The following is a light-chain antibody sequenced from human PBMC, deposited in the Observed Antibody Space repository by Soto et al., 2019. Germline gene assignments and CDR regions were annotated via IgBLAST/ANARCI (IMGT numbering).Light chain of an antibody. CDR1: QSISNY. J-gene: IGKJ1*01. CDR2: AAS. CDR3: QQSYNASRP. Sequence: DIQMTQSPYSLSASVGDRVTITCRASQSISNYLNWYQQKPGKAPRLLIHAASSLQSGVTSRFSGSGSGTDFTLTISRLQPEDFSIYYCQQSYNASRPCGPGTNVEL. V-gene: IGKV1-39*01.